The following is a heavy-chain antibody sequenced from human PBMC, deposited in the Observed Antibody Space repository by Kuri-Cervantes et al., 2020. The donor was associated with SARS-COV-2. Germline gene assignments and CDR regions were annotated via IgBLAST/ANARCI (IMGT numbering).Heavy chain of an antibody. V-gene: IGHV4-34*01. CDR1: GESLSDYY. CDR3: ARGRGRRRAYYGMDV. Sequence: GSLRLSCAVYGESLSDYYWNWIRPPPGKGLEWIGELNDSGSTHYNTGSTNYNPSLRSRVTISLDTSKNEFSLKMNSVTAADTAVYYCARGRGRRRAYYGMDVWGQGTTVTVSS. D-gene: IGHD5-24*01. CDR2: LNDSGSTHYNTGST. J-gene: IGHJ6*02.